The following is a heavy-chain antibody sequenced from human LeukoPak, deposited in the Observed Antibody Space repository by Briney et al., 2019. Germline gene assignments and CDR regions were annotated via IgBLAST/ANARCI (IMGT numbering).Heavy chain of an antibody. D-gene: IGHD6-19*01. CDR3: AKDQTVAVAGPFDN. Sequence: GGSLRLSCTASGFTFNNFAMSWVRQAPGKGLEWVSGISGSEVSTFYADSVKGRFTISRDNSKTTLYLHMDSLRVEDTAVYYCAKDQTVAVAGPFDNWGQGTLVTVSS. CDR2: ISGSEVST. V-gene: IGHV3-23*01. CDR1: GFTFNNFA. J-gene: IGHJ4*02.